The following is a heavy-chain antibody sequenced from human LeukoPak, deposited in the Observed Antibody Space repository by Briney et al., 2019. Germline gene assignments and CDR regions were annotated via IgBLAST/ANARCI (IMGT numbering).Heavy chain of an antibody. CDR3: ARDCYDGGGYFDY. CDR1: GITFSTFR. V-gene: IGHV3-21*01. D-gene: IGHD3-22*01. J-gene: IGHJ4*02. CDR2: IGSNSRNI. Sequence: GGSLRLSCAASGITFSTFRMNWVRQAPGKGLEWVSSIGSNSRNIYFADSLKGRFTISRDNAKNSLYLQMNNLRAEDTAVYYCARDCYDGGGYFDYWGQGALVTVSS.